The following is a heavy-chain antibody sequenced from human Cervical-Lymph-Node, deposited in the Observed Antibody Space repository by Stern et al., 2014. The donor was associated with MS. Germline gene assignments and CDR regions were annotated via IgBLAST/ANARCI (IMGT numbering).Heavy chain of an antibody. J-gene: IGHJ4*02. CDR2: IKQDGSEK. Sequence: VQLLQPGGGLVQPGGSLRLSCAASGFTFSAYWMSWVRQAPGKGLEGVANIKQDGSEKYYVDSVKGRFIVSRDNAKDSLHLQMDSLRAEDTAVYYCARDWGYCTHGVCHLDYWGQGTLVTVSS. D-gene: IGHD2-8*01. CDR3: ARDWGYCTHGVCHLDY. CDR1: GFTFSAYW. V-gene: IGHV3-7*01.